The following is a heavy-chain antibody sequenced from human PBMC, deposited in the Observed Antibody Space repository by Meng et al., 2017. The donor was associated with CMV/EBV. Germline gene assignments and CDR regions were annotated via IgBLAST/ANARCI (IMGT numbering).Heavy chain of an antibody. CDR2: IYYSGST. V-gene: IGHV4-59*01. CDR3: ARGGIAAAGTYYYGMDV. CDR1: GGSISSYY. D-gene: IGHD6-13*01. J-gene: IGHJ6*02. Sequence: SETLSLTCTVSGGSISSYYWSWIRQPPGKGLEWIGYIYYSGSTNYNPSLKSRVTISVDTSKNQFSLKLSSVNAADTAVYYCARGGIAAAGTYYYGMDVWGQGTTVTVSS.